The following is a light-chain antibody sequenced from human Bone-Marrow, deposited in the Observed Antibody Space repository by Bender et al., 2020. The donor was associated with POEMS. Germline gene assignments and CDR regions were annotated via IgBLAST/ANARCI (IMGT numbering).Light chain of an antibody. J-gene: IGLJ2*01. CDR2: GYN. CDR1: KIGNKN. CDR3: QSYDNSLGGHVV. V-gene: IGLV1-40*01. Sequence: ELTQPLSLSVALGQTASITCVGNKIGNKNVHWYQQLPGAAPKLLIYGYNNRPSGVPDRFSASKSSTSVSLAITGLQAEDDADYYCQSYDNSLGGHVVFGGGTKLIVL.